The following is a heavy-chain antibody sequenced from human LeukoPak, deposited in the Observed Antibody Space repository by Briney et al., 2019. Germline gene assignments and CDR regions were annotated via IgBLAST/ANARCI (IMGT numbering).Heavy chain of an antibody. D-gene: IGHD1-26*01. V-gene: IGHV4-59*01. Sequence: SEALSLTCTVSGDSISTYYWSWIRQPPGKGLEWIGYIYYSGSTNHNPSLKSRVTISVDTSKNQFSLKLISVTAADTAVYYCARDDSGSYHQLGVWGQGTTVTVSS. CDR2: IYYSGST. CDR1: GDSISTYY. J-gene: IGHJ6*02. CDR3: ARDDSGSYHQLGV.